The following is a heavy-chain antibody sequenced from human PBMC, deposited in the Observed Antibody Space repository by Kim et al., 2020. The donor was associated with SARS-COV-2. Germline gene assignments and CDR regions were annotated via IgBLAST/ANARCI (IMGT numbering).Heavy chain of an antibody. V-gene: IGHV5-51*01. CDR3: ASGRFQYDYVWGSSYHAFDI. CDR1: GYSFTSYW. Sequence: GESLKISCKGSGYSFTSYWIGWVRQMPGKGLEWMGIIYPGDSDTRYSPSFQGQVTISADKSISTAYLQWSSLKASDTAMYYCASGRFQYDYVWGSSYHAFDIGGQGTMVTVSS. CDR2: IYPGDSDT. J-gene: IGHJ3*02. D-gene: IGHD3-16*01.